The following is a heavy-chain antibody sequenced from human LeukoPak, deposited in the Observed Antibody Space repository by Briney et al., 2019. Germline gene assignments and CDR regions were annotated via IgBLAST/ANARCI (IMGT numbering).Heavy chain of an antibody. D-gene: IGHD4-17*01. Sequence: ASVKVSCKASGYTFNSYIISWVRQAPGQGLEWMGWISAYNGNTNYVQKLQGRVTMTTDTSTSTAYMELRSLRSDDTAVYYCARGTAGYGDSLDAFDIWGQGTMVTVSS. CDR1: GYTFNSYI. CDR3: ARGTAGYGDSLDAFDI. CDR2: ISAYNGNT. J-gene: IGHJ3*02. V-gene: IGHV1-18*01.